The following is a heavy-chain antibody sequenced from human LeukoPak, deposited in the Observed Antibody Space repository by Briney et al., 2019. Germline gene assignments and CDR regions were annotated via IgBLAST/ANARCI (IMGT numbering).Heavy chain of an antibody. V-gene: IGHV3-48*01. D-gene: IGHD1-26*01. CDR2: LSRSGSTI. CDR1: GFTFNSYC. CDR3: ARIWDGYSGSDY. Sequence: PGGSLRLSCAASGFTFNSYCMKWVRQAPGKGLEWISYLSRSGSTIYYAASVKGRFTISRDNAKNSLYLQMNSLRAEDTAVYYCARIWDGYSGSDYWGQGTLVTVSS. J-gene: IGHJ4*02.